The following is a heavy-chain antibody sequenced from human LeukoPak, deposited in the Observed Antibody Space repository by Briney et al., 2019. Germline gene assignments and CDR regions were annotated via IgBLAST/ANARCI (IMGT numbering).Heavy chain of an antibody. J-gene: IGHJ3*01. D-gene: IGHD5-12*01. CDR1: GDSVSSSTYY. V-gene: IGHV4-39*01. CDR3: ARHSRSGYGGYEIAFDL. CDR2: LYCSVST. Sequence: SATVSLTCTVSGDSVSSSTYYWDWIRQPPGKGLEWIGNLYCSVSTYYNPSLRSRVTMSVDTSKNQFSLRLSSVTAADTAIYYCARHSRSGYGGYEIAFDLWGQGTMVSLSS.